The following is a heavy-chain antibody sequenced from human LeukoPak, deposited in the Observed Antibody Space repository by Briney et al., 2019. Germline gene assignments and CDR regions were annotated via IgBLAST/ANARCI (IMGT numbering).Heavy chain of an antibody. CDR3: ARDYRYYYDSSGYKNYYYYYYMDV. V-gene: IGHV1-2*02. Sequence: ASVKVSCKASGYTFTGYYMHWVRQAPGQGLEWMGWINPNSGGTNYAQKFQGRVTMTRDTSISTAYMELSRLRSDDTAVYYCARDYRYYYDSSGYKNYYYYYYMDVWGKGTTVTISS. J-gene: IGHJ6*03. CDR1: GYTFTGYY. CDR2: INPNSGGT. D-gene: IGHD3-22*01.